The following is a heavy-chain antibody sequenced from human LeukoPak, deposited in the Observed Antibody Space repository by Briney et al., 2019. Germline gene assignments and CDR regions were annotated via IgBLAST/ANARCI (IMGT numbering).Heavy chain of an antibody. CDR3: ARASSGYYWDFDY. J-gene: IGHJ4*02. D-gene: IGHD3-22*01. CDR2: IYYSGST. V-gene: IGHV4-59*08. CDR1: GGSISSYY. Sequence: SETLSLTCTVPGGSISSYYWSWIRQPPGKGLEWSGYIYYSGSTNYNPSLKSRVTISVDTSKNQFSLKVTSVTAADTAVYYCARASSGYYWDFDYWGQGALVTVSS.